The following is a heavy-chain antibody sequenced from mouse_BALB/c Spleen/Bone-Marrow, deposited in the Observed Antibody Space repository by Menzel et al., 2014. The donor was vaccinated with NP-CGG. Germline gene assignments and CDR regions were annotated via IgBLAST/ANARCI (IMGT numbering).Heavy chain of an antibody. CDR2: ISSGGVYT. CDR3: ARRTGTGYYAMDY. D-gene: IGHD4-1*01. V-gene: IGHV5-6*02. Sequence: EVKLMESGGDLVKPGGSLKLSCAASGFTFSSYGMSWVRQTPDKRLEWVATISSGGVYTYYPDSVKGRFTISRDNAKNTLYLQMSSLKSEDTAMYYCARRTGTGYYAMDYWGQGTSVTVSS. CDR1: GFTFSSYG. J-gene: IGHJ4*01.